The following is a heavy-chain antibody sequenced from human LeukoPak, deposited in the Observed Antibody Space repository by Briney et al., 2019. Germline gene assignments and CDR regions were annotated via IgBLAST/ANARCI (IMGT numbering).Heavy chain of an antibody. Sequence: SETLSLTCTVSVASIRNDYWSWIRQPAGKGLEWIGRIVPSGSTNYNPSLKRRVTMSVDTSKNQLSLKLNSVTAADTAVYSCAREGAATGPDFDYWGQGTLVIVSS. V-gene: IGHV4-4*07. D-gene: IGHD6-13*01. CDR2: IVPSGST. J-gene: IGHJ4*02. CDR3: AREGAATGPDFDY. CDR1: VASIRNDY.